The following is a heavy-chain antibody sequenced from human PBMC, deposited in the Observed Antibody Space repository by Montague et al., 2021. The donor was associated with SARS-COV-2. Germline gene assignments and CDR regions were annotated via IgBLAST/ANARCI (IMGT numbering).Heavy chain of an antibody. CDR3: ARNGGAAVPGLLLGMDI. D-gene: IGHD6-19*01. CDR2: IYYLGTT. CDR1: GGSISGHY. V-gene: IGHV4-59*11. J-gene: IGHJ6*02. Sequence: SETPSLTCIVSGGSISGHYWSWVRQTPEKGLEWIGYIYYLGTTNYNPSLKTRVTFSVDTSKNQLSLMLTSVTAADTGVYYCARNGGAAVPGLLLGMDIWGQGTTVTVSS.